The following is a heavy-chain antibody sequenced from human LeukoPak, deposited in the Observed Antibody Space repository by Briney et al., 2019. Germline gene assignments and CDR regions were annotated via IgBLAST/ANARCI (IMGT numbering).Heavy chain of an antibody. D-gene: IGHD1-26*01. V-gene: IGHV3-23*01. CDR2: ISNNGGYT. J-gene: IGHJ4*02. CDR1: GFTFSSSA. CDR3: AKKNHGIVGATTLIDY. Sequence: GGSLRLSCAASGFTFSSSAMSWVRQAPGKGLEWVSAISNNGGYTYYADSVKGRFTISRDNSKNTLYLQMNSLRAEDTAVYYCAKKNHGIVGATTLIDYWGQGTLVTVSS.